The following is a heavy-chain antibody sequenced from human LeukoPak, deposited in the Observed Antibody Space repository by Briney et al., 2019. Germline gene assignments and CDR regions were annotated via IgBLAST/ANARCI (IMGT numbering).Heavy chain of an antibody. CDR1: GFAFSSYA. Sequence: WGSLRLSCAASGFAFSSYAMSWVRQAPGKGLEWVGRIKSKTDGGTTDYAAPVKGRFTISRDDSKNTLYLQMNSLKTEDTAVYYCTTPVTTVRNAGDYWGQGTLVTVSS. D-gene: IGHD4-11*01. J-gene: IGHJ4*02. V-gene: IGHV3-15*01. CDR2: IKSKTDGGTT. CDR3: TTPVTTVRNAGDY.